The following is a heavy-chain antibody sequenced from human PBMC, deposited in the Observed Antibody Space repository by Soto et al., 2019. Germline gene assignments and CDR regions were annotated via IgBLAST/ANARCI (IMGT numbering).Heavy chain of an antibody. CDR1: GYTLTELS. CDR2: FDPEDGET. Sequence: VASVKVSCKVSGYTLTELSMHWVRQAPGKGLEWMGGFDPEDGETIYAQKFQGRVTITRDTSASTAYMELSSLRSEDTAVYYCARDLGGWPDYWGQGTLVTVSS. D-gene: IGHD2-15*01. CDR3: ARDLGGWPDY. J-gene: IGHJ4*02. V-gene: IGHV1-24*01.